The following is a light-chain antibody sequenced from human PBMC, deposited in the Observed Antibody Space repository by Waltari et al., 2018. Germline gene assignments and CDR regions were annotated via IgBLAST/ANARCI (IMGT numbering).Light chain of an antibody. J-gene: IGLJ3*02. CDR1: SGSVSTTHY. CDR2: GPT. Sequence: QTVVTQEPSFSVSPGGTVTFTCGLSSGSVSTTHYPSWHQQTPGQAPRTLIYGPTRRSSGVPDRFSGSSLGNKAALTITGAQADDESDYYCVLYMCGRIWVFGGGTKLTVL. V-gene: IGLV8-61*01. CDR3: VLYMCGRIWV.